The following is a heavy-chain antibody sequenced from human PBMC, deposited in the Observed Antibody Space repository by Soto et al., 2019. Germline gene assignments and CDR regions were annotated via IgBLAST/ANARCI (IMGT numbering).Heavy chain of an antibody. D-gene: IGHD3-22*01. Sequence: KTSETLSLTCTVSGGSISGYCWSWIRQPPGKGLEWIGYIYYSGSTNYNPSLKSRVTISVDTSKNQFSLKLSSVTAADTAVYYCARHYYDSSGYYLGVFDYWGQGTLVTVSS. V-gene: IGHV4-59*13. CDR3: ARHYYDSSGYYLGVFDY. CDR2: IYYSGST. J-gene: IGHJ4*02. CDR1: GGSISGYC.